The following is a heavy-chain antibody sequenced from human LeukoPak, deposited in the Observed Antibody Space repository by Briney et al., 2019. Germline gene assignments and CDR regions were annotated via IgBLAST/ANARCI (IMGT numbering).Heavy chain of an antibody. Sequence: SETLSLTCTVSGVSISSYYWSWIRQPPGKGLEWIGYIYYSGSTNYNPSLKSRVTISVDTSKNQFSLKLSSVTAADTAVYHCARREWSLEGFDPWGQGTLVTVSS. J-gene: IGHJ5*02. D-gene: IGHD3-3*01. V-gene: IGHV4-59*08. CDR2: IYYSGST. CDR1: GVSISSYY. CDR3: ARREWSLEGFDP.